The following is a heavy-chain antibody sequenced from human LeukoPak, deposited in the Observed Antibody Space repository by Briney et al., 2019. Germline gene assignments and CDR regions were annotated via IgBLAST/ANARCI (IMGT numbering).Heavy chain of an antibody. CDR3: ARDKGSGYYYFDY. V-gene: IGHV1-69*05. CDR1: GGTFSSYA. Sequence: SVKVSCKASGGTFSSYAISWVRQAPGQGLEWMGGIIPISGTANYAQKFQGRVTITTDESTSTAYMELSSLRSEDTAVYYCARDKGSGYYYFDYWGQGTLVTVSS. J-gene: IGHJ4*02. D-gene: IGHD3-22*01. CDR2: IIPISGTA.